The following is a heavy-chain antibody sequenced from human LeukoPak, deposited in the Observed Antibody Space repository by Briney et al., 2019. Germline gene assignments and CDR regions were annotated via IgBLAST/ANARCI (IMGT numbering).Heavy chain of an antibody. CDR1: GGTFSSYA. D-gene: IGHD4-17*01. CDR3: ARDSTYGDYGMDV. V-gene: IGHV1-69*04. Sequence: SVKVSCKASGGTFSSYAISWVRQAPGQGLEWMGRIIPILGIANYAQKFQGRVTITADKPTSTAYMEPSSLRSEDTAVYYCARDSTYGDYGMDVWGQGTTVTVSS. CDR2: IIPILGIA. J-gene: IGHJ6*02.